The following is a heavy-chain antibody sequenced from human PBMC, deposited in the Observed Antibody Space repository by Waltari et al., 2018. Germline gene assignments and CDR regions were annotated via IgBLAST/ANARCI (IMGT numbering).Heavy chain of an antibody. J-gene: IGHJ4*02. CDR2: IRSKANSYAT. D-gene: IGHD6-13*01. V-gene: IGHV3-73*01. CDR1: GFTFSGSA. Sequence: EVQLVESGGGFVQPGGSLKLSCAASGFTFSGSAMHWVRQASGKGLEWVGRIRSKANSYATAYAASVKGRFTISRDDSKNTAYLQMNSLKTEDTAVYYCTRGPGSWPVDFDYWGQGTLVTVSS. CDR3: TRGPGSWPVDFDY.